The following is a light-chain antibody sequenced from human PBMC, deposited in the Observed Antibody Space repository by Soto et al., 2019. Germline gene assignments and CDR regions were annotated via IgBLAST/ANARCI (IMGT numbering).Light chain of an antibody. CDR1: QSVSSN. CDR2: GAS. CDR3: QHRSNWPIT. J-gene: IGKJ5*01. Sequence: EIVMTQSPATLSVSPGERATLSCRASQSVSSNLAWYQQKPGQAPRLLIYGASTRATGIPARFSGSGSGTEFTLTISSLQSEEFAVYYCQHRSNWPITFGQGTRLEIK. V-gene: IGKV3-15*01.